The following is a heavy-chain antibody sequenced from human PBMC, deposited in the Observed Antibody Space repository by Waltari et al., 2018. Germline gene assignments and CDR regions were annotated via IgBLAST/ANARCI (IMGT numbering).Heavy chain of an antibody. D-gene: IGHD6-6*01. CDR2: IYSSSSST. J-gene: IGHJ2*01. CDR3: AVPYSSWSNRFDV. CDR1: GGSVSAGYG. Sequence: QVQLQESGPPVVKPSETLSLTCAVSGGSVSAGYGWTWIRQAPGRGLEWIGSIYSSSSSTYYSPSLQSRITITRDTSKNLFSLRLNSVTAADMAVYFCAVPYSSWSNRFDVWGPGILVTVSS. V-gene: IGHV4-38-2*01.